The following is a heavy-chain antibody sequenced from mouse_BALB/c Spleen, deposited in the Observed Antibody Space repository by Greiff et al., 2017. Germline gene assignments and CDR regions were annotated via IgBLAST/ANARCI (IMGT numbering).Heavy chain of an antibody. J-gene: IGHJ1*01. CDR3: ARRYYGSSYGYFDV. Sequence: EVQLKESGPSLVKPSQTLSLTCSVTGDSITSGYWNWIRKFPGNKLEYMGYISYSGSTYYNPSLKSRISITRDTSKNQYYLQLNSVTTEDTATYYCARRYYGSSYGYFDVWGAGTTVTVSS. V-gene: IGHV3-8*02. CDR1: GDSITSGY. CDR2: ISYSGST. D-gene: IGHD1-1*01.